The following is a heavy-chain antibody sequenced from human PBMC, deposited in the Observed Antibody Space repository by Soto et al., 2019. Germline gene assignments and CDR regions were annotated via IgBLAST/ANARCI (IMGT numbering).Heavy chain of an antibody. D-gene: IGHD2-15*01. Sequence: ASVNVSCKASGYTFTSYDINWLRQATRQELEGMVLMTPNVGTRGYAGMFWVRVTMSRNPSISTAYMSMSSMRSEDKAVYYCSSDCFPGYCSGGSCPQDAIDIWGQGTMVTVSS. V-gene: IGHV1-8*01. CDR3: SSDCFPGYCSGGSCPQDAIDI. CDR1: GYTFTSYD. CDR2: MTPNVGTR. J-gene: IGHJ3*02.